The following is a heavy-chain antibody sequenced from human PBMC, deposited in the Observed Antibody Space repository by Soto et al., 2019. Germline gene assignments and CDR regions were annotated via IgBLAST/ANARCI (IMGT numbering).Heavy chain of an antibody. Sequence: EVQLVESGGGLVQPGGSLKLSCAASGFTFSGSAMHWVRQASGKGLEWVGRIRSKANSYATAYAASVKGRFTISRDDSKNTAYLQMNSLKTEDTAVYYCTRLGYSSSTDYYYYGMDVWGQGTTVTVSS. CDR2: IRSKANSYAT. J-gene: IGHJ6*02. D-gene: IGHD6-6*01. V-gene: IGHV3-73*02. CDR3: TRLGYSSSTDYYYYGMDV. CDR1: GFTFSGSA.